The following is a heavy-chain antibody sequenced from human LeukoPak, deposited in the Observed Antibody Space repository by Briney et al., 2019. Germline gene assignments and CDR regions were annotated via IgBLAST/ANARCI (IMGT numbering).Heavy chain of an antibody. J-gene: IGHJ3*02. D-gene: IGHD3-10*01. CDR2: IYTSGST. Sequence: PSETLSLTCTVSGGSISSYYWSWIRQPAGKGLEWIGRIYTSGSTNYNPSLKSRVTMSVDTSKNQFSLKLSSVTAADTAVYYCARDSDYYGSGSLGAFDIWGQGTMVTVSS. V-gene: IGHV4-4*07. CDR3: ARDSDYYGSGSLGAFDI. CDR1: GGSISSYY.